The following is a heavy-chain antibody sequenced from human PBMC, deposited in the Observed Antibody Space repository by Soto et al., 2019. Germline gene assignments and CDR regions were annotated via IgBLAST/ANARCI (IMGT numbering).Heavy chain of an antibody. V-gene: IGHV4-59*08. CDR2: IYYNGAT. J-gene: IGHJ4*02. D-gene: IGHD3-10*01. CDR1: GVSISGYY. CDR3: ARHYGSGSYPLDY. Sequence: SETLSLTCTVSGVSISGYYWGWIRQPPGRGLEYIGYIYYNGATNYNPSLKSRVTMSVDTSKNQFSLNLKSVTAADTAVYYCARHYGSGSYPLDYWGQGTLVT.